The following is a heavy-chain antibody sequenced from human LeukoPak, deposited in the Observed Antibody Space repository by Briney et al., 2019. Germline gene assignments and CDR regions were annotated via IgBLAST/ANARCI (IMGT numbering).Heavy chain of an antibody. CDR1: GFTFGDYC. CDR2: IRSKAYTGTP. CDR3: ASSIWQWLAQDAFDI. V-gene: IGHV3-49*04. D-gene: IGHD6-19*01. Sequence: GGSLRLSCTASGFTFGDYCMSWVRQAPGKGLEWVGLIRSKAYTGTPEYAASVKGRSTISRDDSKSIAYLQMNSLKAEDTAVYYCASSIWQWLAQDAFDIWGQGTMVTVSS. J-gene: IGHJ3*02.